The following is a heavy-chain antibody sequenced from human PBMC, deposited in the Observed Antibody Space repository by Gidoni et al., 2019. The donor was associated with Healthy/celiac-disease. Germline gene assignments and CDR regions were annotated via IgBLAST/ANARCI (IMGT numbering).Heavy chain of an antibody. V-gene: IGHV3-30*18. CDR2: ISYDGSNK. CDR3: AKDLIFRYNWNARSAFDI. D-gene: IGHD1-1*01. Sequence: QVQLVESGGGVVQPGRSLRLSCAASGFTFSSSGMHWVRQAPGKGLEWVAVISYDGSNKYYADSVKGRFTISRDNSKNTLYLQMNSLRAEDTAVYYCAKDLIFRYNWNARSAFDIWGQGTMVTVSS. J-gene: IGHJ3*02. CDR1: GFTFSSSG.